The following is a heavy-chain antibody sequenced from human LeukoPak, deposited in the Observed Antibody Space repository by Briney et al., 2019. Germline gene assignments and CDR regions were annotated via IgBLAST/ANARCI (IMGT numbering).Heavy chain of an antibody. V-gene: IGHV1-2*02. CDR1: GYTFTGHY. CDR3: ARAFWGLYYDFWSGYYRGFDY. Sequence: SVKLSYKSSGYTFTGHYMHWAPQAPAQALEWMVGINPNSGGKNYAQKFQGRVTMARDTSISTAYMELSRMRSDDTAVYYCARAFWGLYYDFWSGYYRGFDYWGQGTLVTVSS. J-gene: IGHJ4*02. CDR2: INPNSGGK. D-gene: IGHD3-3*01.